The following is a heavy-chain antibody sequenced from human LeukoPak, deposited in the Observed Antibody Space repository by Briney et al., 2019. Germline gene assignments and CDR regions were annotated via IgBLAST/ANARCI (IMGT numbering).Heavy chain of an antibody. CDR2: ISYDGSNK. CDR1: GFTFSSYA. D-gene: IGHD5-12*01. CDR3: ATRLRPDAFDI. J-gene: IGHJ3*02. V-gene: IGHV3-30*04. Sequence: GGSLRLSCAASGFTFSSYAMHWVRQAPGKGLEWVAVISYDGSNKYYADSVKGRFTISRDNSKNTLYLQMNSLGAEDTAVYYCATRLRPDAFDIWGQGTMVTVSS.